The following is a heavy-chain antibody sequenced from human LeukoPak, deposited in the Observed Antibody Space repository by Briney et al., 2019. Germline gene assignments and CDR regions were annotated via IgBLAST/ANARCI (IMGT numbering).Heavy chain of an antibody. CDR1: GYSISSGDY. J-gene: IGHJ2*01. CDR2: IYQSGRT. D-gene: IGHD6-13*01. CDR3: ARVYYSSSYDYWYFDL. V-gene: IGHV4-38-2*02. Sequence: SETLSLTCTVSGYSISSGDYWGWIRQPPGKGLEWVGNIYQSGRTYYNPSLKSRVTISVDTSKNQFSLKLSSVTAADTAVYYCARVYYSSSYDYWYFDLWGRGTLVTVSS.